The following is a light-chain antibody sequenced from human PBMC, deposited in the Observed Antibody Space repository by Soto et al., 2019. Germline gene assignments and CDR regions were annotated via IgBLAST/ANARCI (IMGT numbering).Light chain of an antibody. CDR3: QSYDNSLSGLYV. J-gene: IGLJ1*01. CDR2: GNT. V-gene: IGLV1-40*01. Sequence: QSVLTQPPSVSGAPGQGVTISCTGSSSNIGSDYDVHWYQQLPGTAPKLLISGNTNRPSGVPDRFSGSKSGTSASLAITRLQAEDEADYYCQSYDNSLSGLYVFGTGTKFTVL. CDR1: SSNIGSDYD.